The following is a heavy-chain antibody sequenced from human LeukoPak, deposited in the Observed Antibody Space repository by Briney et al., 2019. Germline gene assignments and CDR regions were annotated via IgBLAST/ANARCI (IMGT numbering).Heavy chain of an antibody. D-gene: IGHD2-2*01. CDR3: ARDLGYCSSTSCYETDHYYYGMDV. CDR2: INHSGST. J-gene: IGHJ6*02. CDR1: GGSFSGYY. V-gene: IGHV4-34*01. Sequence: SETLSLTCAVYGGSFSGYYWSWIRQPPGKGLEWIGEINHSGSTNYNPSLKSRVTISVDTSKNQFSLKLSSVTAADTAAYYCARDLGYCSSTSCYETDHYYYGMDVWGQGTTVTVSS.